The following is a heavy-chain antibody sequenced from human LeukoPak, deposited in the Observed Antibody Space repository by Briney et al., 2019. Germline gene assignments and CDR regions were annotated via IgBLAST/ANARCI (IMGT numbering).Heavy chain of an antibody. Sequence: GGSLRLSRTASGFTFGDYAMSWFRQAPGKGLEWVGFIRSKAYGGTTEYAASVKGRSTISRDDSKSIAYLQMNSLKTEDTAVYYCTSTDIVATSDYWGQGTLVTVSS. V-gene: IGHV3-49*03. CDR1: GFTFGDYA. D-gene: IGHD5-12*01. CDR2: IRSKAYGGTT. J-gene: IGHJ4*02. CDR3: TSTDIVATSDY.